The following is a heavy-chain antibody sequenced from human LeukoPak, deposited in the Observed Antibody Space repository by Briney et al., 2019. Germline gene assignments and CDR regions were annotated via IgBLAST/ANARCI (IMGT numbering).Heavy chain of an antibody. CDR3: ARERLWSRDGYNPF. CDR2: ISGIGNTI. D-gene: IGHD5-24*01. J-gene: IGHJ4*02. V-gene: IGHV3-11*04. Sequence: PGGSLRLFCAASGFPLSDYYMSWIRQAPGKGREWVSYISGIGNTIYSANSVKGRFTIARDNAKNSLYLQMNSLRVEDTALYYCARERLWSRDGYNPFWGQGTLVTVSS. CDR1: GFPLSDYY.